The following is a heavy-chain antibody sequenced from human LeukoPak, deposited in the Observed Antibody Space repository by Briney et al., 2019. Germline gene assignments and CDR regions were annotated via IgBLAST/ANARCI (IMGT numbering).Heavy chain of an antibody. CDR1: GFTFSSYA. CDR2: ISYDGSNK. Sequence: GGSLRLSCAASGFTFSSYAMHWVRQAPGKGLERVAVISYDGSNKYYADSVKGRFTISRDNSKNTLYLQMNSLRAEDTAVYYCARGCYYDSSGYEYYFDYWGQGTLVTVSS. D-gene: IGHD3-22*01. V-gene: IGHV3-30*01. J-gene: IGHJ4*02. CDR3: ARGCYYDSSGYEYYFDY.